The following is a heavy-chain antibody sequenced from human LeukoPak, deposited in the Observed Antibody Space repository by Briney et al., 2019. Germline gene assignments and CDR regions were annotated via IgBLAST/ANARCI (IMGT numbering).Heavy chain of an antibody. CDR2: ISYDGSNK. V-gene: IGHV3-30-3*01. CDR3: ARDLRGSYYN. J-gene: IGHJ4*02. Sequence: PGGSLRLSCAASGFTFSSYAMHWVRQAPGKGLEWVAVISYDGSNKYYADSVKGRFTISRDNAKNSLYLQMNSLRAEDTAVYYCARDLRGSYYNWGQGTLVTVSS. CDR1: GFTFSSYA. D-gene: IGHD1-26*01.